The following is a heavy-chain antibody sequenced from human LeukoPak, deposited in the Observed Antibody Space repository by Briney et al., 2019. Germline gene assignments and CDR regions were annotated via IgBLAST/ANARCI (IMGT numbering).Heavy chain of an antibody. CDR1: GFSLGDYW. D-gene: IGHD2-2*01. J-gene: IGHJ4*02. Sequence: GGSLRLSCAASGFSLGDYWMNWVRQAPGKGLEWLATIKQDGSETHYVDSVKGRLSISRDNAKNSLYLQINSLRAEDTAVYYCARGGGWDQLLCHYWGQGTLVTVSS. V-gene: IGHV3-7*01. CDR3: ARGGGWDQLLCHY. CDR2: IKQDGSET.